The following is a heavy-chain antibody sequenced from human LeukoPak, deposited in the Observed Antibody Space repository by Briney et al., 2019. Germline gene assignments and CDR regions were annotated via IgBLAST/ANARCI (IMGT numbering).Heavy chain of an antibody. J-gene: IGHJ4*02. CDR3: ARYGSIAAAGTFDY. V-gene: IGHV3-48*03. Sequence: PGGSLRLSCAVSGSTFSSYEMNWVRQAPGKGLEWVSYISSSATTIYYADFVKGRFTISRDNAKNSLYLQMNSLRAEDTAVYYCARYGSIAAAGTFDYWGQGTLVTVSS. D-gene: IGHD6-13*01. CDR1: GSTFSSYE. CDR2: ISSSATTI.